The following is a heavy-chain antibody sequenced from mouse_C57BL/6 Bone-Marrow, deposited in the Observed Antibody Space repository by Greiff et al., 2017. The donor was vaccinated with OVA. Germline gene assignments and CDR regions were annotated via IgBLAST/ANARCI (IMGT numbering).Heavy chain of an antibody. CDR3: ARVRLRGGLDY. V-gene: IGHV1-61*01. CDR2: IYPSDSET. Sequence: QVQLKQPGAELVRPGSSVKLSCKASGYTFTSYWMDWVKQRPGQGLEWIGNIYPSDSETHYNQKFKDKATLTVDKSSSTAYMQLSSLTSEDSAVYYCARVRLRGGLDYWGQGTTLTVSS. J-gene: IGHJ2*01. CDR1: GYTFTSYW. D-gene: IGHD2-4*01.